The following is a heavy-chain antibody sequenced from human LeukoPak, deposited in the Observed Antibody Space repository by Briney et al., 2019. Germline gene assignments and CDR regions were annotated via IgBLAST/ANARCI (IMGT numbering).Heavy chain of an antibody. CDR3: ARCRIGELSTFDY. D-gene: IGHD3-10*01. Sequence: GGSLRLSCAASGFTFSIYWMSWVRQAPGKGLEWVANIKQDGSAKYYVDSVKGRFTISRDNPKNSLYLQMNSLRAEDTAVYYCARCRIGELSTFDYWGQGTLVTVSS. CDR2: IKQDGSAK. J-gene: IGHJ4*02. V-gene: IGHV3-7*03. CDR1: GFTFSIYW.